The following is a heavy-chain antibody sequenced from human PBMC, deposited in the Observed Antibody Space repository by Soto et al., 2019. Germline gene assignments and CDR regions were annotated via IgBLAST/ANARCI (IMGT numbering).Heavy chain of an antibody. V-gene: IGHV3-30-3*01. CDR1: GFTFNTYV. CDR2: ISSDGSNK. CDR3: ARDGSSSWLDY. J-gene: IGHJ4*02. D-gene: IGHD6-13*01. Sequence: QVQLVESGGGVVQPGRSLRLSCAASGFTFNTYVMHWVRQAPGKGLEWVAVISSDGSNKDYADSVKCRFTISRDNSKNTLYLKMSSLSAADTAVYHCARDGSSSWLDYWGQGTLVTVSS.